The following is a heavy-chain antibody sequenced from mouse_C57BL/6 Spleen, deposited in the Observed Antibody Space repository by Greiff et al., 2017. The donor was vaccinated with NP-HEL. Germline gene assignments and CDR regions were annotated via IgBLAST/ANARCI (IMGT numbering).Heavy chain of an antibody. D-gene: IGHD2-5*01. J-gene: IGHJ3*01. Sequence: QVQLQQSGPELVKPGASVKISCKASGYAFSSSWMNWVKQRPGKGLECIGRIYPGDGDTNYNGKFKGKATLTADKSSSTAYMQLSSLTSEDSAVYFCARRGSNYEFAYWGKGTLVTVSA. CDR1: GYAFSSSW. V-gene: IGHV1-82*01. CDR2: IYPGDGDT. CDR3: ARRGSNYEFAY.